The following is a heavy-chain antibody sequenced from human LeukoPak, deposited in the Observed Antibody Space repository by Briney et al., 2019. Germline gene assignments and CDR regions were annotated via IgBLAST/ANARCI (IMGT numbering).Heavy chain of an antibody. Sequence: SVKVSCKAPGGTFSSYAISWVRQAPGQGLEWMGGIIPIFGTANYAQKFQGRVTITTDESTSTAYMELSSLRSEDTAVYYCARDRAVDGSDAFDIWGQGTMVTVSS. J-gene: IGHJ3*02. D-gene: IGHD4-23*01. CDR2: IIPIFGTA. V-gene: IGHV1-69*05. CDR1: GGTFSSYA. CDR3: ARDRAVDGSDAFDI.